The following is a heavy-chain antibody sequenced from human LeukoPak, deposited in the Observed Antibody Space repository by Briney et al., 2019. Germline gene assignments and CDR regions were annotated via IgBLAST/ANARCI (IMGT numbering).Heavy chain of an antibody. CDR1: GGSVSSGSYY. V-gene: IGHV4-61*01. Sequence: PETLSLTCTVSGGSVSSGSYYWSWIRQPPGKGLEWIGYIYYSGSTNYNPSLKSRVTISVDTSKNQFSLKLSSVTAADTAVYYCARIISGYYFDYWGQGTLVTVSS. CDR3: ARIISGYYFDY. D-gene: IGHD3-10*01. J-gene: IGHJ4*02. CDR2: IYYSGST.